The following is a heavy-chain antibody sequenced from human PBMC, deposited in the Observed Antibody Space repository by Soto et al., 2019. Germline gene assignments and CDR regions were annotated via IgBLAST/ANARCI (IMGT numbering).Heavy chain of an antibody. V-gene: IGHV3-23*01. CDR1: GFTFSSNA. J-gene: IGHJ4*02. CDR3: ARALGRDFSDFDS. D-gene: IGHD3-10*01. Sequence: EVQLLESGGGLVQPGGSLRLSCEASGFTFSSNAMTWVRQAPGKGLEWVSVISDSGGSTYYADSVAGRFTISRDNSRHTLYLQMNRLRGEDTAIYYCARALGRDFSDFDSWGQGTQVTVSS. CDR2: ISDSGGST.